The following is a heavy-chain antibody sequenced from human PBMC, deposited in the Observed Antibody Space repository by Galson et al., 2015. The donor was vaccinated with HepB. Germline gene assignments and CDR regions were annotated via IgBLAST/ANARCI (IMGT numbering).Heavy chain of an antibody. CDR1: GFSLSTSGVG. CDR3: AHTGLYDFWSGYYLVPAFDI. D-gene: IGHD3-3*01. CDR2: IYWDDDK. J-gene: IGHJ3*02. Sequence: PALVKPTQTLTLTCTFSGFSLSTSGVGVGWIRQPPGKALEWLALIYWDDDKRYSPSLKSRLTITKDTSKNQVVLTMTNMDPVDTATYYCAHTGLYDFWSGYYLVPAFDIRGQGTMVTVSS. V-gene: IGHV2-5*02.